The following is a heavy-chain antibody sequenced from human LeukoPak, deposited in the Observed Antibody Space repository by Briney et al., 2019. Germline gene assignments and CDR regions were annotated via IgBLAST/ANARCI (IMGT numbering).Heavy chain of an antibody. V-gene: IGHV3-23*01. CDR3: AKDGYYDYVWGSYRPEYFDY. Sequence: PGGSLRLSCAASGFTFSSYAMSWVRQAPGKGLEWVSAISGSGGSTYYADSVKGRFTISRDNSKNTLYLQMNSLRAEDTAVYYCAKDGYYDYVWGSYRPEYFDYWGQGTLVTVSS. CDR1: GFTFSSYA. D-gene: IGHD3-16*02. J-gene: IGHJ4*02. CDR2: ISGSGGST.